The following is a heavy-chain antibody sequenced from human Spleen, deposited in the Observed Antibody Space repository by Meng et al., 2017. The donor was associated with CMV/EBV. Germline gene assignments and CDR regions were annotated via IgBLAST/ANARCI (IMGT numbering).Heavy chain of an antibody. D-gene: IGHD2-2*02. V-gene: IGHV3-74*01. CDR2: ISIDGSII. CDR1: GLTFTHYW. J-gene: IGHJ4*02. CDR3: AKDYCSSTSCYINY. Sequence: GGSLRLSCAASGLTFTHYWMHWIRQDPGRGLVWVSRISIDGSIINYANSVKGRFTISRDNSKNTLYLQMNSLRAEDTAVYYCAKDYCSSTSCYINYWGQGTLVTVSS.